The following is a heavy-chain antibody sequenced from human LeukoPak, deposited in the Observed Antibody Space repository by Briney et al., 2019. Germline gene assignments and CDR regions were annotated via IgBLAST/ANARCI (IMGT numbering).Heavy chain of an antibody. V-gene: IGHV3-23*01. Sequence: GGSLRLSCAASGFTFSSYAMSWVRQAPGKGLEWVSAISGSGGSTYYADSVKGRFTISRDNSKNTLYLQMNSLRAEDTAVYYCARHLAFDWLLTVPYYYGMDVWGQGTTVTASS. CDR2: ISGSGGST. CDR3: ARHLAFDWLLTVPYYYGMDV. CDR1: GFTFSSYA. J-gene: IGHJ6*02. D-gene: IGHD3-9*01.